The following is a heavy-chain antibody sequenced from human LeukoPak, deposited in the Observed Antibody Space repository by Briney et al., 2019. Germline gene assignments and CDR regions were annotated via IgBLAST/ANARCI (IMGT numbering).Heavy chain of an antibody. CDR1: GGTFSSYA. D-gene: IGHD3-10*01. CDR3: ARDPGFLWFGELLAFDAFDI. CDR2: IIPILGIA. V-gene: IGHV1-69*04. J-gene: IGHJ3*02. Sequence: SVKVSCKAYGGTFSSYAISWVRQPPGQGLEWMGRIIPILGIANYTQKFQGRVTITADKSTSTAYMELSSLRSEDTAVYYCARDPGFLWFGELLAFDAFDIWGQGTMVTVSS.